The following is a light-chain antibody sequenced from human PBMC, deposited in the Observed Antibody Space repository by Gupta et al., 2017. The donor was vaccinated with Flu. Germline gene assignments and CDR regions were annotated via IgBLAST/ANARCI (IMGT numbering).Light chain of an antibody. CDR3: QHYHF. CDR1: QDIKKF. CDR2: EAS. J-gene: IGKJ1*01. V-gene: IGKV1-33*01. Sequence: DIQMTQSPISLSASVQDRVTITCQASQDIKKFINWDQQKPGKAPKLLIYEASNLETGVPSRFSGSGSGTYFTRTSSSMQTDDCETYDGQHYHFFGQGTKVDIK.